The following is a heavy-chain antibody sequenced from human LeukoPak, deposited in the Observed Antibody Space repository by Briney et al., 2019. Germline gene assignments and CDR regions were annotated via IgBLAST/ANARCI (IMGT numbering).Heavy chain of an antibody. CDR2: ISSSSSYI. CDR3: ARGLDDAFDI. J-gene: IGHJ3*02. Sequence: PGGSLRLSCAASGFTFSSYSMNWVRQAPGKGLEWVSSISSSSSYIYYADSAKGRFTISRGNAKNSLYLQMNSLRAEDTAVYYCARGLDDAFDIWGQGTMVTVSS. V-gene: IGHV3-21*01. CDR1: GFTFSSYS.